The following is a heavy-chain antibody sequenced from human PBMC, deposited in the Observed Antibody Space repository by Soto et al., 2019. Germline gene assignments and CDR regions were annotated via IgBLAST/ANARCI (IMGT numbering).Heavy chain of an antibody. CDR3: ARGDRRYYYDSSVYYTSRGFDY. CDR1: GGSFSGYY. D-gene: IGHD3-22*01. J-gene: IGHJ4*02. CDR2: INHSGST. V-gene: IGHV4-34*01. Sequence: SETLSLTCAVYGGSFSGYYWSWIRQPPGKGLEWIGEINHSGSTNYNPSLKSRVTISVDTSKNQFSLKLSSVTAADTAVYYCARGDRRYYYDSSVYYTSRGFDYWGQGTLVTVSS.